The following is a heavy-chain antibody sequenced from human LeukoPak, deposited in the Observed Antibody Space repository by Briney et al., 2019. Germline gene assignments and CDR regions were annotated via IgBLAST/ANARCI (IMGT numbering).Heavy chain of an antibody. J-gene: IGHJ6*04. CDR1: GFSVTSNY. V-gene: IGHV3-66*02. Sequence: GGSLRRSCAASGFSVTSNYMTWVRQAPGKGLEWVSVIHSGGRAYYADSVKGRFTTSRDNPKNTLDLQMNSLSVEDTAVYYCVGVETITLVRGASGDVWGKGTTVSVSS. CDR3: VGVETITLVRGASGDV. D-gene: IGHD3-10*01. CDR2: IHSGGRA.